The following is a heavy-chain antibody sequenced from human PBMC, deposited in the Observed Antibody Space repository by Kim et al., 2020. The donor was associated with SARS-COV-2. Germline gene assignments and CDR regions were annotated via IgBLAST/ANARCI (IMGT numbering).Heavy chain of an antibody. Sequence: ASVKVSCKASGYTFTGYYMHWVRQAPGQGLEWMGWINPNSGGTNYAQKFQGRVTMTRDTSISTAYMELSRLRSDDTAVYYCARGGARYDILTGVRRWGQGTLVTVSS. V-gene: IGHV1-2*02. CDR3: ARGGARYDILTGVRR. CDR2: INPNSGGT. J-gene: IGHJ4*02. CDR1: GYTFTGYY. D-gene: IGHD3-9*01.